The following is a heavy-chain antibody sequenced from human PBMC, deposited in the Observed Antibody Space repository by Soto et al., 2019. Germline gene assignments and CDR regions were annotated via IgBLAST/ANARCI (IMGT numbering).Heavy chain of an antibody. CDR3: ARVASERVRAFDI. CDR2: IIAIFGTA. Sequence: QVQLVQSGAEVKKPVSSVKVSCKASGGTFSSYAISWVRQAPGQGLEWMGGIIAIFGTANYAQKFQGRVTITADDSTSTAYMQLSSLRSEDTAVYYCARVASERVRAFDIWGQGTMVTVSS. D-gene: IGHD1-1*01. V-gene: IGHV1-69*01. J-gene: IGHJ3*02. CDR1: GGTFSSYA.